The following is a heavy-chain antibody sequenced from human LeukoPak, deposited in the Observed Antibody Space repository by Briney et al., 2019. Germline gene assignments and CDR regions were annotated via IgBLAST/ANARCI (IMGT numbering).Heavy chain of an antibody. CDR2: IHSADSNT. Sequence: GESLKISCKDSGYSLTNYWIGWVRQMPGKGLEWMGIIHSADSNTKYSPSFQGQVTISADKSISTAYLQWSGLKASDTAMYYCAGARHGDYRWDYWGQGTLVTVSS. V-gene: IGHV5-51*01. J-gene: IGHJ4*02. D-gene: IGHD4-17*01. CDR3: AGARHGDYRWDY. CDR1: GYSLTNYW.